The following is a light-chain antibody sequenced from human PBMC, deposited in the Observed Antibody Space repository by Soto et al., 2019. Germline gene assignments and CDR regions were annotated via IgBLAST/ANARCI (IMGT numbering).Light chain of an antibody. V-gene: IGKV1-39*01. CDR3: QQTFSKIVT. CDR2: GAS. J-gene: IGKJ4*01. CDR1: QSIHTS. Sequence: DFQLTQSPASLSASVGDRVTITCRASQSIHTSLNWLQVQPGRAPRVLIFGASSLQSGVPRRFSGSGSGTDFSLTISSLQPEDFATYYCQQTFSKIVTVGGGTKVDSK.